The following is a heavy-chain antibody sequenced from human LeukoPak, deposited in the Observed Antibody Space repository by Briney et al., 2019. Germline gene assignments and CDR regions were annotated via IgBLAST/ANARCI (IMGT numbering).Heavy chain of an antibody. CDR1: GGTFSSYA. J-gene: IGHJ3*02. V-gene: IGHV1-69*05. D-gene: IGHD3-22*01. CDR3: ARVNYYDSSGGAAFDI. Sequence: GASVKVSCKASGGTFSSYAISWVRQAPGQGLEWMGGIIPIFGTANYAQKFQGRVTITTDESTSTAYMELSSLRSEDTAAYYCARVNYYDSSGGAAFDIWGQGTMVTVSS. CDR2: IIPIFGTA.